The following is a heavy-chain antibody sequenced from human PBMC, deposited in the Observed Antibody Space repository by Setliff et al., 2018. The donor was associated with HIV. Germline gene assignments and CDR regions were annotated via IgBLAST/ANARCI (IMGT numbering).Heavy chain of an antibody. CDR2: IIPIFGTA. D-gene: IGHD3-22*01. Sequence: ASVKVSCKASGYTFTNYAMHWVRQAPGQRLEWMGRIIPIFGTANYAQKFQGRVTISRNTSISTAYMELSGLRSEDTAVYYCARGRGRYYDSRSYLDYWGQGTLVTVAS. V-gene: IGHV1-8*03. CDR1: GYTFTNYA. J-gene: IGHJ4*02. CDR3: ARGRGRYYDSRSYLDY.